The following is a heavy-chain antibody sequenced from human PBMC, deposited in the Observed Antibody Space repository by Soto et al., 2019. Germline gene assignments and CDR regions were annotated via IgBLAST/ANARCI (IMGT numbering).Heavy chain of an antibody. CDR3: ARLRPYYYDSSGYPRIPAFDI. J-gene: IGHJ3*02. D-gene: IGHD3-22*01. CDR1: GFTFSSYA. V-gene: IGHV3-30-3*01. CDR2: MSYDGSNK. Sequence: VGSLRLSCAASGFTFSSYAMHWVRQAPGKGLEWVAVMSYDGSNKYYADSVKGRFTISRDNSKNTLYLQMNSLRAEDTAVYYCARLRPYYYDSSGYPRIPAFDIWGQGTMVTVSS.